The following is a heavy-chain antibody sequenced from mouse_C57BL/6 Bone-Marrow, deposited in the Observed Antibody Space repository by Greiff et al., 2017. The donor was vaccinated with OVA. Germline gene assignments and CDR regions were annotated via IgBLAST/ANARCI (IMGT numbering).Heavy chain of an antibody. CDR3: ARRDKRVYYRYFDV. CDR2: INPGSGGT. CDR1: GYAFTNYL. Sequence: VQLQQSGAELVRPGTSVKVSCKASGYAFTNYLIEWVKQRPGQGLEWIGVINPGSGGTNYNEKFKGKATLTADKSSSTAYMQLSSLTSEDSAVYFCARRDKRVYYRYFDVWGTGTTVTVSS. V-gene: IGHV1-54*01. D-gene: IGHD2-1*01. J-gene: IGHJ1*03.